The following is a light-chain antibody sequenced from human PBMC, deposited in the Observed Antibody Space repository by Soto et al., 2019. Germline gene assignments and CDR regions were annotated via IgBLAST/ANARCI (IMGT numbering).Light chain of an antibody. CDR2: DNN. CDR1: SSNIGNNY. Sequence: QSALTQPPSVSAAPGQKVTISCSGSSSNIGNNYVSWYQQLPGTAPKLLIYDNNKRPSGIRDRFSGSKSGTSATLGITGLQTGDEADYYCETWDSSLSAHVFGTGTKLTVL. J-gene: IGLJ1*01. CDR3: ETWDSSLSAHV. V-gene: IGLV1-51*01.